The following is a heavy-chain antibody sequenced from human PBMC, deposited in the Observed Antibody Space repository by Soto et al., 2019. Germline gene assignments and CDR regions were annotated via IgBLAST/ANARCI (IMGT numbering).Heavy chain of an antibody. Sequence: PSETLSLTCTVSGDSISSYYWTWIRQPPGKGLEWIGYIYYSGSTNYNPSLKSRVTISVDTSKNQFSLKLSSVTAADTAVYYCARHHSSSWYEEEYYYYYGMDVWGRGTTVTVSS. CDR1: GDSISSYY. CDR3: ARHHSSSWYEEEYYYYYGMDV. CDR2: IYYSGST. D-gene: IGHD6-13*01. V-gene: IGHV4-59*08. J-gene: IGHJ6*02.